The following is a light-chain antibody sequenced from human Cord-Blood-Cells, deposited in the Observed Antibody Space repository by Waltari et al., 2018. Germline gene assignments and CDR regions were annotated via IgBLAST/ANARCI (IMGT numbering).Light chain of an antibody. V-gene: IGKV3-15*01. CDR3: QKYNNHWT. CDR1: QSVSSN. Sequence: EIVMTQSPATLSVSPGERATLSCRASQSVSSNLAWYQQKPGQAPRLLIYGASTRATGIPARFSGSGSGTEFTLTISSLQSEDFAVFYCQKYNNHWTFGQGTKVEIK. J-gene: IGKJ1*01. CDR2: GAS.